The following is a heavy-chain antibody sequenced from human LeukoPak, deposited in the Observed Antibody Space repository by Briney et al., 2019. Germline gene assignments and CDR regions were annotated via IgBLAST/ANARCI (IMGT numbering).Heavy chain of an antibody. Sequence: PSETLSLTCTVSGYSISSGYYWGWIRQPPGKGLEWIGSIYHSGSTYYNPSLKSRVTISVDTSKNQFSLKLSSVTAADTAVYYCARDKAAIAVAGTIDYYYMDVWGKGTTVTVSS. V-gene: IGHV4-38-2*02. J-gene: IGHJ6*03. CDR2: IYHSGST. CDR1: GYSISSGYY. D-gene: IGHD6-19*01. CDR3: ARDKAAIAVAGTIDYYYMDV.